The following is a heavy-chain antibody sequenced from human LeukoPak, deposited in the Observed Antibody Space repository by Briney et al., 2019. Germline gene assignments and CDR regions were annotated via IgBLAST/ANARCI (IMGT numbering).Heavy chain of an antibody. CDR1: GFTFNTNA. V-gene: IGHV3-43*02. D-gene: IGHD1-26*01. CDR2: ISGDGGST. Sequence: PGGSLRLSCAASGFTFNTNAMHWVRQAPGKGLEWVSLISGDGGSTYYADSVKGRFTISRDNSKNSLYLQMNSLRTEDTALYYCAKDIVRGTMLRGAFDIWGQGTMVTVSS. J-gene: IGHJ3*02. CDR3: AKDIVRGTMLRGAFDI.